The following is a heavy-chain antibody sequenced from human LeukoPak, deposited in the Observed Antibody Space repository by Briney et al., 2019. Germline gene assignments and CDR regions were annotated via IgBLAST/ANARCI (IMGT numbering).Heavy chain of an antibody. J-gene: IGHJ6*03. Sequence: SETLSLTCTVSGGSISSSHYYWGWIRQTPGKGLEWIGTIYYSGTTYYNPSLESRATISEDTSKNQFSLTLRSVTAADTAVYYCGRQISDYYYYYIDVWGKGTTVTVSS. V-gene: IGHV4-39*01. CDR2: IYYSGTT. CDR3: GRQISDYYYYYIDV. CDR1: GGSISSSHYY. D-gene: IGHD3-10*01.